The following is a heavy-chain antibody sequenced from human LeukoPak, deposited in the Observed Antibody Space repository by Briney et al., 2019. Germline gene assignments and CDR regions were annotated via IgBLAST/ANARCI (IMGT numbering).Heavy chain of an antibody. CDR2: INPDGSTT. Sequence: GGSLRLSCVASGFSFSSYWMHWVRQVPGKGLVWASRINPDGSTTSYADSVKDRFTISRDNAKSMVYLQMNSLRGEDSVVYYCARVSIGWYHFDYWGQGVLVSVSS. CDR3: ARVSIGWYHFDY. CDR1: GFSFSSYW. J-gene: IGHJ4*02. D-gene: IGHD6-19*01. V-gene: IGHV3-74*01.